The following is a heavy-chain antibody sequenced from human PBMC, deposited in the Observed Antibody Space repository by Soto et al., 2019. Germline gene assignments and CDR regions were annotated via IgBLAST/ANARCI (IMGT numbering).Heavy chain of an antibody. CDR3: ARVGQLRAFDI. Sequence: QVQLQQWGAGLLKPSETLSLTCAVYGGSFSGYYWSWIRQPQGKGLEWIGEINHSGSTNYNPSLKSRVTISVDTSKNQFSLKLSSVTAADTAVYYCARVGQLRAFDIWGQGTMVTVSS. V-gene: IGHV4-34*01. J-gene: IGHJ3*02. D-gene: IGHD6-13*01. CDR1: GGSFSGYY. CDR2: INHSGST.